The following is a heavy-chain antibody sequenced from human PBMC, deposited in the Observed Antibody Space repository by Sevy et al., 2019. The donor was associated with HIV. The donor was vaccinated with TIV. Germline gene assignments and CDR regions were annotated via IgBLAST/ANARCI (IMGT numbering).Heavy chain of an antibody. V-gene: IGHV4-39*01. J-gene: IGHJ5*02. Sequence: QSQTLSLTCTVSGGSISSSSYYWGWIRQPPGKGLEWIGSIYYSGSTYYNPSLKSRVTISVDTSKNQFSLKLSSVTAADTAVYYCASQEYSSSSRAEFDPWGQGTLVTVSS. CDR2: IYYSGST. CDR3: ASQEYSSSSRAEFDP. D-gene: IGHD6-6*01. CDR1: GGSISSSSYY.